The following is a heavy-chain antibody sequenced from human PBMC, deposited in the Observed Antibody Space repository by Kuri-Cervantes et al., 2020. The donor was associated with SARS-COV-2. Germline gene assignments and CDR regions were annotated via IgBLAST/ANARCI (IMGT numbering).Heavy chain of an antibody. V-gene: IGHV3-11*04. CDR2: ISSRGSTI. D-gene: IGHD3-3*01. CDR3: ARDSSRITIFGVVTRSGMDV. Sequence: GGSLRLPCASPGFTFIDYYMPWFRQAPGKGVEWFSYISSRGSTIYYADSVKGRFTISRDNAKNSLYQKMNSLKAEDTAVYYCARDSSRITIFGVVTRSGMDVWAQGTTATFPS. CDR1: GFTFIDYY. J-gene: IGHJ6*02.